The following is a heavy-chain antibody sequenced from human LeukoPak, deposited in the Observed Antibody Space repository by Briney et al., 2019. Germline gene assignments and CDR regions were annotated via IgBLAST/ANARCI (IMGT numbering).Heavy chain of an antibody. CDR1: GYTFSSYA. Sequence: ASVKVSCTASGYTFSSYAMNWVRQAPGQGLEWMGWINTNTGNPTYAQDFTGRFVFSLDTSVSTAYLQISSLKAEDTAVYYCARDLKLVYYYGMDVWGQGTTVTVSS. V-gene: IGHV7-4-1*02. J-gene: IGHJ6*02. CDR2: INTNTGNP. CDR3: ARDLKLVYYYGMDV. D-gene: IGHD2-15*01.